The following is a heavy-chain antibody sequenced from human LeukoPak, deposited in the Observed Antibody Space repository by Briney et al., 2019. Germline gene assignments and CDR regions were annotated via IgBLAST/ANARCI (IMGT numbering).Heavy chain of an antibody. V-gene: IGHV1-69*01. CDR3: ARTYDYVWGSYHT. D-gene: IGHD3-16*02. CDR1: GGTFSSYA. CDR2: IIPIFGTA. J-gene: IGHJ5*02. Sequence: ASVKVSCKASGGTFSSYAISWVRQAPGQGLEWMGGIIPIFGTANYAQKFQGRVTITADESTSTAYMELSSLRSEDTAVYYCARTYDYVWGSYHTWGQGTLVTVSS.